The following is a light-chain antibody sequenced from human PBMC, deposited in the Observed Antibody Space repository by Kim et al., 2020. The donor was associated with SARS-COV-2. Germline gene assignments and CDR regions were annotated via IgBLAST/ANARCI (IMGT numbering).Light chain of an antibody. CDR3: LQHNTYPIT. Sequence: SSAGDRVTLTCRASQDISNDLAWYQQNPGRAPKRLIYGASSLQSGVPSRFSGSGSGTDFTLTISSLQPEDFATYFCLQHNTYPITFGQGTRLEIK. CDR1: QDISND. CDR2: GAS. J-gene: IGKJ5*01. V-gene: IGKV1-17*01.